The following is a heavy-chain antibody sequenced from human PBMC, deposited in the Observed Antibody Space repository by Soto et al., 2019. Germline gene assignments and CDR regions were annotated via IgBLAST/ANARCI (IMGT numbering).Heavy chain of an antibody. J-gene: IGHJ3*02. CDR3: ARGKDSSGYYSAARESFDI. CDR2: IIPIFGTA. D-gene: IGHD3-22*01. Sequence: GASVKVSCKASGGTFSSYAISWVRQAPGQGLEWMGGIIPIFGTANYAQKFQGRVTITADEATSTAYMELSSLRSEDTAVYYCARGKDSSGYYSAARESFDIGCQGTMVTVSS. V-gene: IGHV1-69*13. CDR1: GGTFSSYA.